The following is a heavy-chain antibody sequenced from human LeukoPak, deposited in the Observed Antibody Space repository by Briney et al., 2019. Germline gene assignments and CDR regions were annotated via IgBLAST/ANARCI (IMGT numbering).Heavy chain of an antibody. CDR1: GYTFTSYA. Sequence: ASVKVSCKASGYTFTSYAMNWVRQAPGQGLEWMGWINTNTGNPTYAQGFTGRFVFSLDTYVSTAYLQICSLKAEDTAVYYCARFAMTTEDCFYYWGQGTLVTVSS. CDR3: ARFAMTTEDCFYY. CDR2: INTNTGNP. J-gene: IGHJ4*02. V-gene: IGHV7-4-1*01. D-gene: IGHD4-17*01.